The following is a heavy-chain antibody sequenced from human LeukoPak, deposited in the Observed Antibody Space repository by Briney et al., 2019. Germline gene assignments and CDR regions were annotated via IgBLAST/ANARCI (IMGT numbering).Heavy chain of an antibody. Sequence: PGGSLRLSCAASGFTFSNAWMSWVRQAPGKGLEWVGRIKSKTDGGTTDYAAPVKGRFTISRDDSKNTLYLQMNSLKTEDTAVYYCTTDAPPPLRIGYSSSWTTAGGLDYWGQGTLVTVSS. CDR2: IKSKTDGGTT. D-gene: IGHD6-13*01. J-gene: IGHJ4*02. CDR1: GFTFSNAW. V-gene: IGHV3-15*01. CDR3: TTDAPPPLRIGYSSSWTTAGGLDY.